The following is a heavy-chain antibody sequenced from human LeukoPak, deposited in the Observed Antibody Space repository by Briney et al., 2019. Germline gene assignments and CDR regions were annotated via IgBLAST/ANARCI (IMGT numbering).Heavy chain of an antibody. J-gene: IGHJ4*02. CDR1: GGSISSHY. CDR3: ARGTSRDGYNVYSDY. D-gene: IGHD5-24*01. Sequence: SETLSLTCTVSGGSISSHYWSWIRQPPGKGLEWIGYIYYSGSTNYNPSLKSRVTISVDTSKNQFSLKLSSVTAADTAVYYCARGTSRDGYNVYSDYWGQGTLVTASS. V-gene: IGHV4-59*11. CDR2: IYYSGST.